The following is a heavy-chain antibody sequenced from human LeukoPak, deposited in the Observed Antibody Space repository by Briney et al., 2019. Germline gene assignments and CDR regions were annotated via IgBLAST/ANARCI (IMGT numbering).Heavy chain of an antibody. CDR2: IYTSGST. D-gene: IGHD6-13*01. V-gene: IGHV4-61*02. Sequence: SQTLSLTCTVSGGSISSGSYYWSWIRQPAGKGLEWIGRIYTSGSTNYNPSLKSRVTISVDTSKNQFSLKLSSVTAADTAVYYCARSPLGYSSSRVVGDYFDYWGQGTLVTVSS. CDR3: ARSPLGYSSSRVVGDYFDY. CDR1: GGSISSGSYY. J-gene: IGHJ4*02.